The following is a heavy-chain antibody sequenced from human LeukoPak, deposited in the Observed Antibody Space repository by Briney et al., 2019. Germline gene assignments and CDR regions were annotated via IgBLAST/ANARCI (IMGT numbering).Heavy chain of an antibody. CDR2: IYYSGST. J-gene: IGHJ4*02. CDR1: GGSISSYY. V-gene: IGHV4-59*01. CDR3: ARFNPVWSGYYSYFDY. D-gene: IGHD3-3*01. Sequence: SETLSLTCTVSGGSISSYYWSWIRQPPGKGLEWIGYIYYSGSTNYHPPLKRRLTISVDTSKNQFSLKLSPVTAADTAVYYCARFNPVWSGYYSYFDYWGQGTLVTVSS.